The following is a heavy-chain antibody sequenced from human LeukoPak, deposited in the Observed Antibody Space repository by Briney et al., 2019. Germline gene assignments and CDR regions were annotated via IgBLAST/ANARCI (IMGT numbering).Heavy chain of an antibody. CDR1: GGSISSYY. CDR3: ARVGRLVESFDY. V-gene: IGHV4-59*01. CDR2: IYYSGST. D-gene: IGHD6-6*01. Sequence: SETLSLTCTVSGGSISSYYWSWIRQPPGKGLEWIGYIYYSGSTNYNPSLKSRVTISVDTSKNQFSLKLSSVTAADTAVYYCARVGRLVESFDYWGQGTLVTVSS. J-gene: IGHJ4*02.